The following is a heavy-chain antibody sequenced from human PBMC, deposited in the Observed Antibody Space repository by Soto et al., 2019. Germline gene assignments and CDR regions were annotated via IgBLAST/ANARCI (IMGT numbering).Heavy chain of an antibody. CDR2: ISSSSSTI. Sequence: PGGSLRLSCAASGFTFSSYSMNWVRQAPGKGLEWVSYISSSSSTIYYADSVKGRFTISRDNAKNSLSLQMSSLRAEDTAVYYCTRETTNGADSRGQGTLVTVSS. V-gene: IGHV3-48*01. D-gene: IGHD1-7*01. J-gene: IGHJ4*02. CDR3: TRETTNGADS. CDR1: GFTFSSYS.